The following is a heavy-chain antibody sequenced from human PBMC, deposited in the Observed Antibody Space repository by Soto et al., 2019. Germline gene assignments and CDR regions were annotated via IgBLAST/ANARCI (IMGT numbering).Heavy chain of an antibody. D-gene: IGHD2-21*02. CDR2: IYYSGST. CDR1: GGSISSSSYY. V-gene: IGHV4-39*01. Sequence: QLQLQESGPGLVKPSETPSLTCTVSGGSISSSSYYWGWIRQPPGKGLEWIGSIYYSGSTYYNPSLKSRVTISVDTSKNQFSLKLSSVTAADTAVYYCARPAFGGDPFDYWGQGTLVTVSS. CDR3: ARPAFGGDPFDY. J-gene: IGHJ4*02.